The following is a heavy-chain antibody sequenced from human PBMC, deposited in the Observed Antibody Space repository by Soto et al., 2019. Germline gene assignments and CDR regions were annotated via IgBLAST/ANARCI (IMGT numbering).Heavy chain of an antibody. D-gene: IGHD2-2*01. Sequence: ASVKVSSKDSGYTFTGYYMHWVRPAPGQGLELMGWINPNSGGTNYAQKFQGWVTMTRDTSISTAYMELSRLRSDDTAVYYCARGNGSSTSCEYYYYYYGMDVWGQGTTVTVSS. J-gene: IGHJ6*02. CDR1: GYTFTGYY. CDR3: ARGNGSSTSCEYYYYYYGMDV. CDR2: INPNSGGT. V-gene: IGHV1-2*04.